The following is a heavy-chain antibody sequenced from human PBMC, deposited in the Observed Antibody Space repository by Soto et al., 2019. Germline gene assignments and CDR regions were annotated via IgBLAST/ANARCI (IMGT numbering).Heavy chain of an antibody. J-gene: IGHJ6*02. Sequence: SETLSLTCAVYGESFSGYYWSWIRQPPGKGLEWIGEINHSGSTNCNPSLKSRVTISVDTSKNQFSLKLSSLTAADTAVYYCARAFREVAGPYYYYYGMDVWGQGTTVTVSS. D-gene: IGHD1-26*01. CDR2: INHSGST. CDR3: ARAFREVAGPYYYYYGMDV. CDR1: GESFSGYY. V-gene: IGHV4-34*01.